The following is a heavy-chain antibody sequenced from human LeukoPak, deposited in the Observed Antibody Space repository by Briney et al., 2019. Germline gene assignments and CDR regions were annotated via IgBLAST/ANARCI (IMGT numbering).Heavy chain of an antibody. D-gene: IGHD4-23*01. CDR3: ARNYGGNRSYWYFDL. CDR1: GGSISSYY. CDR2: IYYSGNT. V-gene: IGHV4-59*01. Sequence: SETLSLTCTVSGGSISSYYWSWIRQPPGKGLEWIGYIYYSGNTNYNPSLKSRVTISVDTSKNQFSLKLSSVTAADTAVYYCARNYGGNRSYWYFDLWGRGTLVTVSS. J-gene: IGHJ2*01.